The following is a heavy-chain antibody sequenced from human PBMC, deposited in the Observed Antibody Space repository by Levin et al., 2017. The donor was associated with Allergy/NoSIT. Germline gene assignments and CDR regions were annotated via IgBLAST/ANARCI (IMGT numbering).Heavy chain of an antibody. V-gene: IGHV3-66*01. CDR1: GFTVSSNY. CDR3: ARALRGYWYFDL. CDR2: IYSGGST. J-gene: IGHJ2*01. Sequence: SGGSLRLSCAASGFTVSSNYMSWVRQAPGKGLEWVSVIYSGGSTYYADSVKGRFTISRDNSKNTLYLQMNSLRAEDTAVYYCARALRGYWYFDLWGRGTLVTVSS.